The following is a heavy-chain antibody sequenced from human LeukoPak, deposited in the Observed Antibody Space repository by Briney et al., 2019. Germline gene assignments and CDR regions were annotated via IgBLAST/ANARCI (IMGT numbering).Heavy chain of an antibody. CDR2: INPDGSEK. V-gene: IGHV3-7*02. Sequence: PGGSLRLSCAASGFTFSTNWMTWVRQAPGKGLEWVANINPDGSEKFYVDSVKGRFTISRDNAKNTLYLQMNSLRAEDTAVYYCARISYDSSGYYDNWGQGTLVTVSS. CDR3: ARISYDSSGYYDN. D-gene: IGHD3-22*01. CDR1: GFTFSTNW. J-gene: IGHJ4*02.